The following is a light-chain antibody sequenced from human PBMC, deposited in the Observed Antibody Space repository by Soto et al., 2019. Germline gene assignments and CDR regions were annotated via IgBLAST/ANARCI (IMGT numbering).Light chain of an antibody. V-gene: IGLV3-21*02. J-gene: IGLJ2*01. CDR2: DDR. CDR3: QVWDSSSAHVV. Sequence: SYELTQPPSVSVAPGQTSRITVGGDNIGSKSVHWYQQKPGQAPVLVVYDDRDRPSGIPERFSGSNSGNTATLTISRVEAGDEADYYCQVWDSSSAHVVFGGGTKVTGL. CDR1: NIGSKS.